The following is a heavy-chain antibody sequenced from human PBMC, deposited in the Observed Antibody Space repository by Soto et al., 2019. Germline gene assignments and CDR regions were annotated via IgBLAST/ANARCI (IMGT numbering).Heavy chain of an antibody. CDR3: ARGRPYYYDSSGYLAR. V-gene: IGHV3-7*01. D-gene: IGHD3-22*01. Sequence: GGSLRLSGAASGFTFSSYWMSWVRQAPGKGLEWVANIKQDGSEKYYVDSVKGRFTISRDNAKNSLYLQMNSLRAEDTAVYYCARGRPYYYDSSGYLARWGQGTLVTVSS. CDR1: GFTFSSYW. J-gene: IGHJ4*02. CDR2: IKQDGSEK.